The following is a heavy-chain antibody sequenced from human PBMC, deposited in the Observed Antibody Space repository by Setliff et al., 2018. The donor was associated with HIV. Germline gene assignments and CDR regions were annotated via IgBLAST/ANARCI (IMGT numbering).Heavy chain of an antibody. V-gene: IGHV4-31*03. Sequence: PSETLSLTCTVSGGSISSGTYYWSWIRQHPGKGLEWIGYIYYSGSTYYNPSPKSRVTISVDTSRNQFSLKLSSVTAADTAVYYCARDRSDYYNLPGYFDHWGQGTPVTVSS. D-gene: IGHD3-3*01. CDR3: ARDRSDYYNLPGYFDH. CDR1: GGSISSGTYY. CDR2: IYYSGST. J-gene: IGHJ4*02.